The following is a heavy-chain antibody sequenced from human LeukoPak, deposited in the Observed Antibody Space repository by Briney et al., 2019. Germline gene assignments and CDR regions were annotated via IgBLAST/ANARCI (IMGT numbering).Heavy chain of an antibody. D-gene: IGHD2-2*02. CDR1: GGTFSSYA. CDR2: IIPIFGTA. V-gene: IGHV1-69*05. Sequence: ASVKVSCKASGGTFSSYAISWVRQAPGQGLEWMGGIIPIFGTANYAQKFQGRVTITTDESTSTAYMELSSLRSEDTAVYYCARGSRIVVVPAAISERLHLFWSSGWFDPWGQGTLVTVSS. J-gene: IGHJ5*02. CDR3: ARGSRIVVVPAAISERLHLFWSSGWFDP.